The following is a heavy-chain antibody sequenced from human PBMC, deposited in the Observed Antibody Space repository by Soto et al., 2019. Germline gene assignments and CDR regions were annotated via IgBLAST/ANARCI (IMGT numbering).Heavy chain of an antibody. CDR3: ARLFYPPIVVVPDATTLFGMDV. Sequence: PGESLKISCKGSGYSFTSYWIGWVRQMPGKGLEWMGIIYPGDSDTRYSPSFQGQVTISADKSISTAYLQWSSLKASDTAMYYCARLFYPPIVVVPDATTLFGMDVWGQGTTVTVSS. D-gene: IGHD2-2*01. CDR1: GYSFTSYW. J-gene: IGHJ6*02. V-gene: IGHV5-51*01. CDR2: IYPGDSDT.